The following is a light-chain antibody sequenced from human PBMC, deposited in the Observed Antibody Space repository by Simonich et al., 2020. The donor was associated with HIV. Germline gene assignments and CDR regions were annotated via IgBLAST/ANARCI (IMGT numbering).Light chain of an antibody. V-gene: IGKV1-33*01. J-gene: IGKJ2*01. CDR1: QDLRNY. CDR3: QHYDNLPSYT. CDR2: DAS. Sequence: DIQMTQSPSSVSASVGDRVTITCQASQDLRNYLNWYQQKPGKAPKLLIFDASHLETGVPSRFSGSGSGTDFTFTISSLQPEDFATYYCQHYDNLPSYTFGQGTKLEIK.